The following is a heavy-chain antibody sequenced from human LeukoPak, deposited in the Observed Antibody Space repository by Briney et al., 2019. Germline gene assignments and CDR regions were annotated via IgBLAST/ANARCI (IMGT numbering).Heavy chain of an antibody. CDR1: GGSFSGYY. V-gene: IGHV4-34*01. Sequence: SETLSLTCAVYGGSFSGYYWSWIRQPPGKGLEWIGEINHSGSTNYNPSLKSRVTISVDTSKNQFSLKLSSVTAADTAVYYCARDSNLGGDFWSGLRGAFEFDPWGQGTLVTVSS. J-gene: IGHJ5*02. CDR3: ARDSNLGGDFWSGLRGAFEFDP. CDR2: INHSGST. D-gene: IGHD3-3*01.